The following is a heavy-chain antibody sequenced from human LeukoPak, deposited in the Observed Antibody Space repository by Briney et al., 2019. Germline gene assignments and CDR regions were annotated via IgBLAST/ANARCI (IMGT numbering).Heavy chain of an antibody. Sequence: GGSLRLSCAASGFTFSSYGMHWVRQAPGKGLEWVAVISYDGSNKYYADSVKGRFTISRDNSKNTLYLQMNSLRAEDTAVYYCAKGLSVRYYGSGTYGMDVWGQGTTVTVS. J-gene: IGHJ6*02. CDR1: GFTFSSYG. CDR3: AKGLSVRYYGSGTYGMDV. CDR2: ISYDGSNK. D-gene: IGHD3-10*01. V-gene: IGHV3-30*18.